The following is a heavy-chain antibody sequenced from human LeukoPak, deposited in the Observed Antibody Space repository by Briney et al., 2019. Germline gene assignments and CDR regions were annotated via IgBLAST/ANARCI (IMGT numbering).Heavy chain of an antibody. D-gene: IGHD3-22*01. J-gene: IGHJ6*03. CDR3: ARTPYDSSGYGYYYYMDV. V-gene: IGHV4-30-4*07. Sequence: PSETLSLTCAVSGGSISSGGYSWSWIRQPPGKGLEWIGYIYYSGSTYYNPSLKSRVTISVDTSKNQFSLKLSSVTAADTAVYYCARTPYDSSGYGYYYYMDVWGKGTTVTVSS. CDR2: IYYSGST. CDR1: GGSISSGGYS.